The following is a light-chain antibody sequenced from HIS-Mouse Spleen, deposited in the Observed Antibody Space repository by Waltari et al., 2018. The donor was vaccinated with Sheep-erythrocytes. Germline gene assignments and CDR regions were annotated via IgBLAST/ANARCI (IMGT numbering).Light chain of an antibody. CDR2: LGS. J-gene: IGKJ1*01. Sequence: DIVMTQSPLSLPVTPGEPASISCRSSQSLLHSNGYNYLDWYLQKPGQSPQLLIYLGSKRDCGVPDRFSGSGSGTDFTLKISRVEAEDVGVYYCMQALQTPRTFGQGTKVEIK. CDR3: MQALQTPRT. V-gene: IGKV2-28*01. CDR1: QSLLHSNGYNY.